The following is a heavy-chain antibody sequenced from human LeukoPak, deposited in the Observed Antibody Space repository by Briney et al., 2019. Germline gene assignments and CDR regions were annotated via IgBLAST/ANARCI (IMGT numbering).Heavy chain of an antibody. D-gene: IGHD3-10*01. CDR3: ARDGMVWFGETTDERPAKNWFDP. CDR2: INPSGGST. J-gene: IGHJ5*02. Sequence: ASVKVSCKASGYTFTSYGISWVRQAPGQGLEWMGIINPSGGSTSYAQKFQGRVTMTRDMSTSTVYMELSSLRSEDTAVYYCARDGMVWFGETTDERPAKNWFDPWGQGTLVTVSS. CDR1: GYTFTSYG. V-gene: IGHV1-46*01.